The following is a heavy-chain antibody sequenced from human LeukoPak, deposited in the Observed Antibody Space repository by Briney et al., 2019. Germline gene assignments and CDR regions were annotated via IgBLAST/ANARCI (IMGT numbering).Heavy chain of an antibody. CDR2: IYYSGST. Sequence: PSETLSLTCTVSGGSISSYYWSWIRQPPGKGLEWIGYIYYSGSTNYNPSLKSRVTISVDKSKNQFSLKLSSVTAADTAVYYCARALRRQPGLGDYGDYYYYYGMDVWGQGTTVTVSS. CDR3: ARALRRQPGLGDYGDYYYYYGMDV. V-gene: IGHV4-59*12. D-gene: IGHD4-17*01. CDR1: GGSISSYY. J-gene: IGHJ6*02.